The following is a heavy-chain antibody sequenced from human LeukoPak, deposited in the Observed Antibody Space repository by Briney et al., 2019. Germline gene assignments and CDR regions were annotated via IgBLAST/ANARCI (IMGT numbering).Heavy chain of an antibody. D-gene: IGHD6-19*01. CDR1: GFTFGDYW. CDR3: ARSRYSSWSGGIDY. Sequence: GVSLRLSCVASGFTFGDYWMHWVRQTPGGGLVWVSRINGDGETTDYADSMTGRFAISRDSDTLYLQMSGLSVEDTAVYYCARSRYSSWSGGIDYWGQGTMVTVSS. CDR2: INGDGETT. V-gene: IGHV3-74*01. J-gene: IGHJ4*02.